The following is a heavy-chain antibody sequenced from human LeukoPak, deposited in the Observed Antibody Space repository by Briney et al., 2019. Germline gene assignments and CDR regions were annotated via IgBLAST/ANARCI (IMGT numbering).Heavy chain of an antibody. CDR3: ARDDNYGSGQPDD. CDR1: GYTFTSYG. D-gene: IGHD3-10*01. Sequence: ASMKVSCKASGYTFTSYGITWVRQPPGQGLEWMGWISGYNGNTNYAQKFQGRVTMTTDTSTSTVYMELRSLRSDDTAVYYCARDDNYGSGQPDDWGQGTLVTVSS. J-gene: IGHJ4*02. V-gene: IGHV1-18*01. CDR2: ISGYNGNT.